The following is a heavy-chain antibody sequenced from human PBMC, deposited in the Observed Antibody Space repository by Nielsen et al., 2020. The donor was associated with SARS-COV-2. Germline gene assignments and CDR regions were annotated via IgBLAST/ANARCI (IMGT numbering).Heavy chain of an antibody. J-gene: IGHJ1*01. D-gene: IGHD4-23*01. CDR2: IYADGST. V-gene: IGHV4-59*01. CDR1: GGSISSYF. Sequence: SETMSLTCTVSGGSISSYFWSWIRQPPGKGLEWIGRIYADGSTNYNPSLKSRVTISVDTSTNQFSLKLRSVTAADTAVYYCANYGGNSGLQHWGQGTLVTVSS. CDR3: ANYGGNSGLQH.